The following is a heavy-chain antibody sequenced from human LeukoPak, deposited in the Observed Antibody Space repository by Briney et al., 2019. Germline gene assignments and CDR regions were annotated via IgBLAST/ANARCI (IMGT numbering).Heavy chain of an antibody. D-gene: IGHD6-19*01. CDR2: IWYDGSNK. CDR1: GFTFSSYG. Sequence: PGGSLRLSCAASGFTFSSYGMHWVRQAPGKGLEGVAVIWYDGSNKYYADSVKGRFTISRDNSKNTLYLQMNSLRAEDTAVYYCARDQDSSGWYYTLDYWGQGTLVTVSS. J-gene: IGHJ4*02. CDR3: ARDQDSSGWYYTLDY. V-gene: IGHV3-33*01.